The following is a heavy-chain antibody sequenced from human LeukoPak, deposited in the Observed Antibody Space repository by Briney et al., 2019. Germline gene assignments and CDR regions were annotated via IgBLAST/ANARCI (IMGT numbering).Heavy chain of an antibody. V-gene: IGHV1-69*04. J-gene: IGHJ5*02. CDR1: GYTFTGYY. CDR3: ARDGGSSGYHFRYNSVVSWFDP. D-gene: IGHD3-22*01. Sequence: SVNLSCTASGYTFTGYYMHWARQAPGQGLEWIGSIIPAFPMPNYAQKFQGRVTITAATSTSTAYMEMSSLTSEDTAVYYCARDGGSSGYHFRYNSVVSWFDPWGQGTLVIVSS. CDR2: IIPAFPMP.